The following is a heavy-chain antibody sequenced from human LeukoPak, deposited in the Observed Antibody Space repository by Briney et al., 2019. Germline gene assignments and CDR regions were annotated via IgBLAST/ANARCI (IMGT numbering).Heavy chain of an antibody. CDR2: IIPIFGTA. V-gene: IGHV1-69*13. J-gene: IGHJ4*02. CDR3: ARALTSYYYGSGSYLY. D-gene: IGHD3-10*01. CDR1: GYIFTGYY. Sequence: GASVKVSCKASGYIFTGYYINWVRQAPGQGLEWMGGIIPIFGTANYAQKFQGRVTITADESTSTAYMELSSLRSEDTAVYYCARALTSYYYGSGSYLYWGQGTLVTVSS.